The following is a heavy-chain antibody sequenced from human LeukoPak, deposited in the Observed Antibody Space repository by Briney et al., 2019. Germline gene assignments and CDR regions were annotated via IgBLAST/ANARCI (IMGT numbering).Heavy chain of an antibody. J-gene: IGHJ4*02. D-gene: IGHD4-23*01. CDR2: ISYSGSP. CDR3: ARAEAGGGNGY. Sequence: SETLSLTCTVSGGSITSGDSFWTCIRQHPGKGLEWIGYISYSGSPYYNPSLQTRVTISLDMSKNQFSLKLSSVTAADTAVYYCARAEAGGGNGYWGQGTLVTVSS. CDR1: GGSITSGDSF. V-gene: IGHV4-31*03.